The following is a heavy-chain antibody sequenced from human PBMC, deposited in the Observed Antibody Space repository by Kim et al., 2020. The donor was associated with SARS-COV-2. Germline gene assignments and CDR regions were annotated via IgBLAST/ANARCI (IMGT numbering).Heavy chain of an antibody. J-gene: IGHJ6*02. CDR1: GFTFSSYG. Sequence: GGSLRLSCAASGFTFSSYGMHWVRQAPGKGLEWVAVISYDGSNKYYADSVKGRFTISRDNSKNTLYLQMNSLRAEDTAVYYCARDTINYYGSGSYLGGHGMDVWGQGTTGTVSS. D-gene: IGHD3-10*01. CDR2: ISYDGSNK. V-gene: IGHV3-33*05. CDR3: ARDTINYYGSGSYLGGHGMDV.